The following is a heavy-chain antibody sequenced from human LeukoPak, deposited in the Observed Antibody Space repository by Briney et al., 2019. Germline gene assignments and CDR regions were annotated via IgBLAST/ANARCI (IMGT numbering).Heavy chain of an antibody. Sequence: SETLSLTCTVSGGSISSYYWSWIRQPPGKGLEWIGYTYYSGSTNYNPSLKSRVTMSVDTSKNQFSLKLSSVTAADTAVYYCASGRYSSGWYDAYYFDYWGQGTLVTVSS. V-gene: IGHV4-59*12. D-gene: IGHD6-19*01. CDR1: GGSISSYY. J-gene: IGHJ4*02. CDR2: TYYSGST. CDR3: ASGRYSSGWYDAYYFDY.